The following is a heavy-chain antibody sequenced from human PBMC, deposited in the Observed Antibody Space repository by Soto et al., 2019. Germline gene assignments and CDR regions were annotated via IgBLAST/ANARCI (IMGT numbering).Heavy chain of an antibody. CDR2: IYNSGTT. CDR1: GGSITRGGYY. CDR3: ARDPAP. V-gene: IGHV4-31*03. J-gene: IGHJ5*02. Sequence: QVQLQESGPGLVKPSETLSLTCTVSGGSITRGGYYWSWIRQHPGKGLEWIGYIYNSGTTYYNPSLXSSXTISVDTSKNQFSLKLTSVTAADTAVYYCARDPAPWGQGTLVTVSS.